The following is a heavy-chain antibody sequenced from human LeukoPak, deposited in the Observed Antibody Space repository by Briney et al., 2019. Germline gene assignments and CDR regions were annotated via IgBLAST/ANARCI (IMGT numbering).Heavy chain of an antibody. Sequence: GASVKVSCKASGGTFSSYAISWVRQAPGQGLEWMGGIIPIFGTANYAQKFQGRVTITADESTSTAYMELSSLRSEDTAVYYCARDHCSGGSCYGAPGAFDIWGQGTMVTVSS. CDR1: GGTFSSYA. J-gene: IGHJ3*02. V-gene: IGHV1-69*13. CDR2: IIPIFGTA. CDR3: ARDHCSGGSCYGAPGAFDI. D-gene: IGHD2-15*01.